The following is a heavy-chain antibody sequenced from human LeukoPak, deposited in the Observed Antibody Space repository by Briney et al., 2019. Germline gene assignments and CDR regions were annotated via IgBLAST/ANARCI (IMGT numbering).Heavy chain of an antibody. D-gene: IGHD6-6*01. CDR1: GFAFSSHF. CDR2: IASSGSSI. Sequence: GGSQRLSCAASGFAFSSHFMNWVRQAPGKGLEWVSSIASSGSSIYYADSLKGRFTTSRDNAKNSLYLQINSLRPEDTAVYYCARERYSRSSHDALDLWGRGTMVTVSS. CDR3: ARERYSRSSHDALDL. J-gene: IGHJ3*01. V-gene: IGHV3-21*01.